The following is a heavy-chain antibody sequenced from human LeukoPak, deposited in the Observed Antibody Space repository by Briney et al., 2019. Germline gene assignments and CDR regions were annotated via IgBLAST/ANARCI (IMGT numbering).Heavy chain of an antibody. CDR1: GFTFSSYW. CDR2: IKQDGSEK. V-gene: IGHV3-7*01. CDR3: ARVRPVVVAASYYFDY. D-gene: IGHD2-15*01. J-gene: IGHJ4*02. Sequence: QAGGSLRLSCAASGFTFSSYWMSWVRQAPGKGLEWVANIKQDGSEKYYVDSVKGRFTISRDNAKNSLYLQMNSLRAEDTAVYYCARVRPVVVAASYYFDYWGQGTLVTVSS.